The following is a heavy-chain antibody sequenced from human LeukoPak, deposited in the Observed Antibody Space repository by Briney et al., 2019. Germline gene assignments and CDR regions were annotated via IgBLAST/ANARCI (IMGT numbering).Heavy chain of an antibody. CDR1: GGTFSSYA. J-gene: IGHJ6*02. CDR3: AGGAYCGGDCYSDYYGMDV. D-gene: IGHD2-21*02. V-gene: IGHV1-69*13. CDR2: IIPIFGTA. Sequence: SVKVSCKASGGTFSSYAISWVRQAPGQGLEWMGGIIPIFGTANYAQKFQGRVTITADESTGTAYMELSSLRSEDTAVYYCAGGAYCGGDCYSDYYGMDVWGQGTTVTVSS.